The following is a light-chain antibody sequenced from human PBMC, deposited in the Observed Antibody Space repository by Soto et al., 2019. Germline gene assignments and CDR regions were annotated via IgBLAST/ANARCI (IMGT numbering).Light chain of an antibody. CDR2: DAS. CDR1: QDINIY. CDR3: QQYDILPIT. V-gene: IGKV1-33*01. Sequence: DIQMTQSPASQFASVGERVTITCRATQDINIYLNWYQQKPGKAPNLLIYDASNLEIGVPSRFSGSGSGTHFTFTISSLQTEDIGTYYCQQYDILPITFGRGTRLEIK. J-gene: IGKJ5*01.